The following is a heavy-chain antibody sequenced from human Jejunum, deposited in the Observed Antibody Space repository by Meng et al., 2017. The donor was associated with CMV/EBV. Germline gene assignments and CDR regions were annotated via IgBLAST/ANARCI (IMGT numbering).Heavy chain of an antibody. CDR1: SITSYY. J-gene: IGHJ5*02. D-gene: IGHD3-10*01. Sequence: SITSYYWSRIRQPPGKGLEWIGFVHHSGSTNYNPSLKSRLTMSVETSKNQFSLTLSSVTAADTAVYYCARDSYSHGSGSYNWFDLWGQGTLVTVSS. CDR3: ARDSYSHGSGSYNWFDL. V-gene: IGHV4-59*01. CDR2: VHHSGST.